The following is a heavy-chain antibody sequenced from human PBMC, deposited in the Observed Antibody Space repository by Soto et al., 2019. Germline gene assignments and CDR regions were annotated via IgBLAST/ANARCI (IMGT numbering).Heavy chain of an antibody. J-gene: IGHJ6*01. D-gene: IGHD3-3*02. CDR1: GGTFRTSA. CDR2: IMPVFPTP. V-gene: IGHV1-69*12. Sequence: QVQLVQSGAEVKKPGSSVKVSCKTSGGTFRTSAISWVRQAPGQGLEWMGGIMPVFPTPDYAQKFQGRVTITADESTSTAAMELSSLLSEDTAVYYCARDKDRQQLGGNYYYIMDVWGQGTTVTVSS. CDR3: ARDKDRQQLGGNYYYIMDV.